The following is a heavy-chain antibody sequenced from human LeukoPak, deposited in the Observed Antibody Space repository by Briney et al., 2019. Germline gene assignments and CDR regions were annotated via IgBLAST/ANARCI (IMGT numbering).Heavy chain of an antibody. V-gene: IGHV4-4*07. CDR1: GGSISSYY. CDR3: ASVRPHYDILPGYYLPYYPYMEV. J-gene: IGHJ6*03. D-gene: IGHD3-9*01. Sequence: SETLSLTCTVSGGSISSYYWSWIRQPAGKGLEWIGRIYTSGSTNYNPSLKSRVTMSVDQSKNQFSLKLSSVTAADTAVSYSASVRPHYDILPGYYLPYYPYMEVWGKGTTVPVSS. CDR2: IYTSGST.